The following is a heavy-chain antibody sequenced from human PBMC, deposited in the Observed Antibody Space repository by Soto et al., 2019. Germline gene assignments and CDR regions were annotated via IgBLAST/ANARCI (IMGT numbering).Heavy chain of an antibody. V-gene: IGHV3-21*01. D-gene: IGHD3-10*01. CDR2: ISSTGTYI. CDR3: TRDGSASWNSGIFQTYYDY. Sequence: EVQLVESGGGLVKPGGTLRLSCAASGFTFRSYSMNWVRQAPGKGLEWVSSISSTGTYIYYVDSVKGRFTISRDNANNSLYLQMNSLRAEDTAVYYCTRDGSASWNSGIFQTYYDYWGQGTLVTVSS. CDR1: GFTFRSYS. J-gene: IGHJ4*02.